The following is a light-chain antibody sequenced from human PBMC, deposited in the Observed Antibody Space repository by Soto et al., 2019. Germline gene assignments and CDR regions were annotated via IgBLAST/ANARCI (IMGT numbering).Light chain of an antibody. CDR2: GAS. CDR1: QSVSSSY. Sequence: EIVLTQSPGTLSLSPGERATLSCRASQSVSSSYLAWYQQKPGQAPRLLIYGASSRATDIPDRFSGSGSGTDFTLTISRLEPEDFAVYYCQQYRSSLPYTFGQGTKLEIK. V-gene: IGKV3-20*01. J-gene: IGKJ2*01. CDR3: QQYRSSLPYT.